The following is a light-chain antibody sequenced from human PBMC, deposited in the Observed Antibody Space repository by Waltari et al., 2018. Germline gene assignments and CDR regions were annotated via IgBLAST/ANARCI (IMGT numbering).Light chain of an antibody. CDR2: KVS. J-gene: IGKJ1*01. Sequence: DIQMTQSPSTLSASVVDRVTITCRASQSLNDWLAWYQQKPGKAPKVLIYKVSNLESGVPSRFSGSGSGTEFTLTISGLQPDDFATYYCQQYNSYSWTFGQGTRVEVK. CDR1: QSLNDW. V-gene: IGKV1-5*03. CDR3: QQYNSYSWT.